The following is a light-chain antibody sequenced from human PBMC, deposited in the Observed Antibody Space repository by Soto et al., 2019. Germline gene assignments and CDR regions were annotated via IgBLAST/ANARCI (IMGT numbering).Light chain of an antibody. CDR3: QLSETHPIP. CDR1: QTITTW. CDR2: YAS. J-gene: IGKJ5*01. Sequence: DGQSTKSQTTLYASVGDRVTNTCLDSQTITTWLAWYQHKPGKAPTLLIYYASTLMSGVPSRFSGSGSGTEFTLTISSLQAGDCATYYCQLSETHPIPFCQGTRLATK. V-gene: IGKV1-5*01.